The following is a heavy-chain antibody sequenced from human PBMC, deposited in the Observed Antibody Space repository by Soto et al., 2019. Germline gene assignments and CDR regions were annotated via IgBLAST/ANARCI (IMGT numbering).Heavy chain of an antibody. J-gene: IGHJ6*02. Sequence: QVQLVQSGAEVKKPGASVKVSCKASGYTFTSYGISWVRQAPGQGLEWMGWISAYNGNTNYAQKLQGRVTMTTDTSTSTAYMELRSLRSDDTAVYYCARRMRVLVPAAMTENYGMDVWGQGTTVTVSS. CDR1: GYTFTSYG. CDR3: ARRMRVLVPAAMTENYGMDV. CDR2: ISAYNGNT. D-gene: IGHD2-2*01. V-gene: IGHV1-18*01.